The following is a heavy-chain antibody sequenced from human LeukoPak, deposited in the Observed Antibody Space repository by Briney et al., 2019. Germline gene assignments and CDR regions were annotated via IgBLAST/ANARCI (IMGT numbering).Heavy chain of an antibody. Sequence: QAGGSLRLSCAAPGFTFSSYGMHWVRQAPGKGLEWVAFIRFDGSNEYYADSVKGRFTISRDNSENTLYLQMNSLKAEDTAVYYCAKDRRSSSPRAFDSWGQGTLVTVSS. CDR3: AKDRRSSSPRAFDS. V-gene: IGHV3-30*02. J-gene: IGHJ4*02. CDR1: GFTFSSYG. CDR2: IRFDGSNE. D-gene: IGHD6-6*01.